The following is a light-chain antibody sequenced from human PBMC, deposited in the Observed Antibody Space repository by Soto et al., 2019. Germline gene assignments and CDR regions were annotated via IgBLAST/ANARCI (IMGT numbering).Light chain of an antibody. CDR1: QSISHW. V-gene: IGKV1-5*01. J-gene: IGKJ1*01. CDR2: GAT. Sequence: EIQMTQSPSTLSASAGDRITITCRASQSISHWLAWYQQKPGKTPKLLIYGATTLESGVSSRFSGSGSGTEFTLTISSLQPDDFATYYCQEYDTSSPWTFGPGNKVDIK. CDR3: QEYDTSSPWT.